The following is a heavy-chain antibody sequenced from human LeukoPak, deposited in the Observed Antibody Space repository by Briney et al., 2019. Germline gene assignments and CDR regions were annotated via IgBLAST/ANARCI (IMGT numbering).Heavy chain of an antibody. CDR3: AKDRDSSGFAPYFDY. J-gene: IGHJ4*02. D-gene: IGHD3-22*01. Sequence: PGRSLRLSCAASGFTFNDYAMHWVRHAPGKGLEWVSGIGWNSHIIGYEDSVKGRFTISRDNARNSLSLQMNSLRAEDTAFYYCAKDRDSSGFAPYFDYWGQGILVTVSS. CDR1: GFTFNDYA. V-gene: IGHV3-9*01. CDR2: IGWNSHII.